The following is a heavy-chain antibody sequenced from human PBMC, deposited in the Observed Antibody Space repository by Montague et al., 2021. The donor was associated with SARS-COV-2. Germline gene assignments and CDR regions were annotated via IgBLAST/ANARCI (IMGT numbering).Heavy chain of an antibody. Sequence: PALVKPTQTLTLTCTFSGFSLSTNGVGVGWIHQPPGKALEWLALIYWDGDKRYSPSLMSRLTISRGTSKNQVVLTMTNMNPVDTATYYCAHRREDATLITGWFDPWGQGTMVTVSS. J-gene: IGHJ5*02. V-gene: IGHV2-5*02. D-gene: IGHD3-16*01. CDR2: IYWDGDK. CDR1: GFSLSTNGVG. CDR3: AHRREDATLITGWFDP.